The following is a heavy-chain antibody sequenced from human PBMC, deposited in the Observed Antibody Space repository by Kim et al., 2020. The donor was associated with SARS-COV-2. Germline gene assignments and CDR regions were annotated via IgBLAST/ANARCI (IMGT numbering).Heavy chain of an antibody. J-gene: IGHJ4*02. V-gene: IGHV1-18*01. Sequence: QKLQGRVTMTADTSTSTAYMELRSLRSDDTAVYYCARDWGSGDYAGYFDYWGQGTLDTVSS. CDR3: ARDWGSGDYAGYFDY. D-gene: IGHD3-22*01.